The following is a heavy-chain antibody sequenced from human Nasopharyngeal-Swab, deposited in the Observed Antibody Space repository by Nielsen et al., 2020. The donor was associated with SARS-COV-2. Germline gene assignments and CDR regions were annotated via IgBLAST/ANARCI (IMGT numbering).Heavy chain of an antibody. CDR3: ARKDVFAYGVDAFGI. CDR2: VTGSGYGT. CDR1: GFTFSSYA. D-gene: IGHD3-10*01. J-gene: IGHJ3*02. Sequence: GESLKISCAASGFTFSSYAMTWVRQAPGTGLEWVSVVTGSGYGTDYADSVKGRFTISRDNAKNTLYLQMNSLRAEDMAVYYCARKDVFAYGVDAFGIWGQGTMVTVSS. V-gene: IGHV3-23*01.